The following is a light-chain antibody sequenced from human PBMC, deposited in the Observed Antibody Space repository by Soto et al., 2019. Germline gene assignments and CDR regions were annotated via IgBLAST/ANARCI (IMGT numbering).Light chain of an antibody. V-gene: IGKV3-15*01. J-gene: IGKJ2*01. Sequence: EIVMTHSPATLSVSPGERATLSCRASQSVSSNLGWYQKKPGQAPRLLIYGASTRATGIPARFSGSGSGTEFTLTISILQSEDFAVYYCQPYSKWPTFGQGTKLEIK. CDR2: GAS. CDR1: QSVSSN. CDR3: QPYSKWPT.